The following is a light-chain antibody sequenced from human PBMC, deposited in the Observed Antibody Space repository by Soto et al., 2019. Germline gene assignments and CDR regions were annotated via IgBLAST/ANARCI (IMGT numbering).Light chain of an antibody. CDR1: SSNVGGYNY. CDR2: EVN. J-gene: IGLJ1*01. V-gene: IGLV2-8*01. Sequence: QSALTQPPSASGSPGQSVTISCTGTSSNVGGYNYVSWYQQHPGKGPKLLIYEVNKRPSGVSDRFSGSKSGNTASLTVSGLQAEDEADYYCSSYSGSDNVFGTGTKLTVL. CDR3: SSYSGSDNV.